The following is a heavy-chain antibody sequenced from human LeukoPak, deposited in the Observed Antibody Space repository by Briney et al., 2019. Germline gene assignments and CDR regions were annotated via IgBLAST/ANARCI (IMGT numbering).Heavy chain of an antibody. D-gene: IGHD2/OR15-2a*01. CDR2: INHSGST. Sequence: GSLRLSCAASGFTFSSYAMSWLRQPPGKGLEWIGEINHSGSTNYNPSLKSRVTISVDTSKNQFSLKLSSVTAADTAVYYCARGGILAKVFDYWGQGTLVTVSS. J-gene: IGHJ4*02. V-gene: IGHV4-34*01. CDR1: GFTFSSYA. CDR3: ARGGILAKVFDY.